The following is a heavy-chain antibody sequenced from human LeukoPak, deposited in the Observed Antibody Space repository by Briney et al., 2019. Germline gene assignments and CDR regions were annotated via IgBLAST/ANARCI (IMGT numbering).Heavy chain of an antibody. V-gene: IGHV3-21*01. CDR3: ARDSSYYDILTD. CDR1: GFTFRVYY. D-gene: IGHD3-9*01. J-gene: IGHJ4*02. CDR2: ISSSSSYI. Sequence: GGSLRLSRAASGFTFRVYYMTWVRQAPGKGLEWVSSISSSSSYIYYADSVKGRFTISSDNAKNSLYLQMNSLRAEDTAVYYCARDSSYYDILTDWGQGTLVTVSS.